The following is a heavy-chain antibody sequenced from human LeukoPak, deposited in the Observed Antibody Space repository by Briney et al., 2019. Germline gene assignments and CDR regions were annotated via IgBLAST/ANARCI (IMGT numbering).Heavy chain of an antibody. Sequence: GASVKVSCKASGYTFTSYGISWVRQAPGQGLEWMGWISAYNGNTNYAQKLQGRVTMTTDTSTSTAYMELRSLRAEDTAVYYCARDAPLDGGWLQPFDYWGQGTLVTVSS. CDR1: GYTFTSYG. CDR3: ARDAPLDGGWLQPFDY. J-gene: IGHJ4*02. D-gene: IGHD5-24*01. V-gene: IGHV1-18*01. CDR2: ISAYNGNT.